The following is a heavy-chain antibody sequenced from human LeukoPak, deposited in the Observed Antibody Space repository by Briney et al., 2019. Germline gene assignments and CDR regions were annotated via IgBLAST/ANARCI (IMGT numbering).Heavy chain of an antibody. Sequence: SETLSFTCTVSGDSITSSYWSWIRQPPGKGLEWIGFIYYTGSTNYNPSLKSRVTISIDTSKNQFSLKLRSVTAADTAVYYCARVSPYSSSWYWFDPWGQGTLVTVSS. CDR1: GDSITSSY. J-gene: IGHJ5*02. CDR3: ARVSPYSSSWYWFDP. CDR2: IYYTGST. V-gene: IGHV4-59*01. D-gene: IGHD6-13*01.